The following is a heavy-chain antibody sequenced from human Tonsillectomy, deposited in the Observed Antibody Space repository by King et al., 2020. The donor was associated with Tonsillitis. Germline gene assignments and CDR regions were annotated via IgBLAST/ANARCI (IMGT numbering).Heavy chain of an antibody. J-gene: IGHJ4*02. CDR3: ASFTLGGTTSGHGY. D-gene: IGHD2-15*01. Sequence: VQLVESGGGVVQPGRSLRLSCAASGFTFSSYAMHWVRQAPGKGLEWVAVISYDGSNKYYADSVKGRFTISRDNSKNTLYLQMNSLRAEDTAVYYCASFTLGGTTSGHGYWGQGTLVTVSS. V-gene: IGHV3-30-3*01. CDR2: ISYDGSNK. CDR1: GFTFSSYA.